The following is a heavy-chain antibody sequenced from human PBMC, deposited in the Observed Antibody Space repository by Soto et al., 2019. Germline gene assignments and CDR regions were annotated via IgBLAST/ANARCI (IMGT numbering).Heavy chain of an antibody. CDR2: ISYDGNNK. J-gene: IGHJ4*02. Sequence: GGSLRLSCAASGFIFSSYGMHWVRQAPGKGLEWVAVISYDGNNKYYADSVKGRFTISRDNSKNTLYLEMNSLRAEDTAVYYCAKSKTYYYSSGTYSLGYWGQGTLVTVSS. CDR1: GFIFSSYG. V-gene: IGHV3-30*18. CDR3: AKSKTYYYSSGTYSLGY. D-gene: IGHD3-10*01.